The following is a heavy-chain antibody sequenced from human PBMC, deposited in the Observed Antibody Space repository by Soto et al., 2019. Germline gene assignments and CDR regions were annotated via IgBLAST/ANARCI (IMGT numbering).Heavy chain of an antibody. V-gene: IGHV3-30*18. Sequence: QVQLVESGGGVVQPGRSLRLSCAASGFTFNGYGIHWVRQAPGKGLEWVAVISHDGSYRWYADSVKGRFTISRDNSKNTVYLQMNSLRSEDTAVYYCAKDSSPVLGSGTYPHYWGQGTPVTVSS. CDR1: GFTFNGYG. J-gene: IGHJ4*02. CDR2: ISHDGSYR. CDR3: AKDSSPVLGSGTYPHY. D-gene: IGHD1-26*01.